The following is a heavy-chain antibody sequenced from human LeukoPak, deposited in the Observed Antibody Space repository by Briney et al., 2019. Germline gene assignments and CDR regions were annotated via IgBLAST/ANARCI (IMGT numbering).Heavy chain of an antibody. J-gene: IGHJ4*02. CDR2: INPNSGGT. CDR1: GYTFTGYY. Sequence: ASVKVSCKASGYTFTGYYMHWVRQAPGQGLEWMGWINPNSGGTNYAQKFQGWVTMTRDTSISTAYMELSRLRSDDTAVYYCAREYCSSTSCYDYFDYWGQGTLVTVSS. CDR3: AREYCSSTSCYDYFDY. D-gene: IGHD2-2*01. V-gene: IGHV1-2*04.